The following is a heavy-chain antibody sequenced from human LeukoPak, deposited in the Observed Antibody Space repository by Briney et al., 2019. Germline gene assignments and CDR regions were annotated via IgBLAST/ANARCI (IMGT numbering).Heavy chain of an antibody. J-gene: IGHJ6*02. CDR3: ARLRLSGSGGGWPYYYYGMDV. CDR1: GGTFSSYA. V-gene: IGHV1-69*13. CDR2: IIPIFGTA. Sequence: SVKVSCKASGGTFSSYAISWVRQAPGQGLEWMGGIIPIFGTANYAQKFQGRVTITADESTSTAYMELSSLRSEDTAVYYCARLRLSGSGGGWPYYYYGMDVWGQGTTVTVSS. D-gene: IGHD2-15*01.